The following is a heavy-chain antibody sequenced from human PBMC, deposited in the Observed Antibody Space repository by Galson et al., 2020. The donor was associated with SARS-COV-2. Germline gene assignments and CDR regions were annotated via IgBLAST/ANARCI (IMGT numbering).Heavy chain of an antibody. D-gene: IGHD2-2*03. J-gene: IGHJ6*03. CDR1: GGTFSSSA. CDR3: ARDRGYCSSTSCSPGSNYYYYMDV. CDR2: IIPIFGTA. V-gene: IGHV1-69*13. Sequence: SVKVSCKASGGTFSSSAISWVRQAPGQGLEWMGGIIPIFGTANYAQKFQGRVTITAHESTSTAYMELSSLRSEDTAVYYCARDRGYCSSTSCSPGSNYYYYMDVWGKGTTVTVSS.